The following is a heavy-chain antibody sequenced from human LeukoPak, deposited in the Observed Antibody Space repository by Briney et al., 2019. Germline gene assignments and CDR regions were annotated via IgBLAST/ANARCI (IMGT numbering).Heavy chain of an antibody. J-gene: IGHJ4*02. D-gene: IGHD5-24*01. CDR1: GFTFSDYW. CDR3: ARWLELMRNFDW. V-gene: IGHV3-7*01. CDR2: IKQDGSEK. Sequence: GGSLRLSCVGSGFTFSDYWMSWVRQAPGKGLEWVANIKQDGSEKDYVDALKGRFTISRDNAKNSLYLQMNSLRAEDTAVYYCARWLELMRNFDWWGQGTLVTVSS.